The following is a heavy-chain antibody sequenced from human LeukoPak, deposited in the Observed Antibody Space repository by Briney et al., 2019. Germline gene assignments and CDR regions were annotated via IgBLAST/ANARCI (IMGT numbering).Heavy chain of an antibody. Sequence: PGGSLRLSCAASGFTVSFNYMTWVRHAPGKGLVWVSRIDIDGRIISYADSVKGRFTISRDNAKNMLYLQMNSLRDEDTAVYYCTRGMGDNWGQGTLVTVSS. J-gene: IGHJ4*02. CDR3: TRGMGDN. CDR2: IDIDGRII. CDR1: GFTVSFNY. D-gene: IGHD3-16*01. V-gene: IGHV3-74*01.